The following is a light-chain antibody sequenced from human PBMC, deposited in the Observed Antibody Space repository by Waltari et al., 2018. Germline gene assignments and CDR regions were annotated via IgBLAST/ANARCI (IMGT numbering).Light chain of an antibody. J-gene: IGLJ1*01. V-gene: IGLV3-21*02. Sequence: SYVLTQSPSVSVAPGPTAKLTCGGNNIGTKSVHGYQHKPGQAPLLVVYDDSGRPSGIPERFSGSNSGNTATLTIRRVGAGDEADYYCQVWDGSSDHYVVGSGTKVTVL. CDR1: NIGTKS. CDR3: QVWDGSSDHYV. CDR2: DDS.